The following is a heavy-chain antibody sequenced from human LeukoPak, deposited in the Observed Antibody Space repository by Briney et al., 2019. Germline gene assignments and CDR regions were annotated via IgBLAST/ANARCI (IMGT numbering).Heavy chain of an antibody. D-gene: IGHD3-10*01. Sequence: GGSLRLSCAASGFTFSSYSMNWVRQAPGKGLEWVSSISSSSSYIYYADSVKGRFTISRDNAKNSLYLQMSSLRAEDTAVYYCARLASMVPNYWGQGTLVTVSS. V-gene: IGHV3-21*01. CDR2: ISSSSSYI. CDR3: ARLASMVPNY. J-gene: IGHJ4*02. CDR1: GFTFSSYS.